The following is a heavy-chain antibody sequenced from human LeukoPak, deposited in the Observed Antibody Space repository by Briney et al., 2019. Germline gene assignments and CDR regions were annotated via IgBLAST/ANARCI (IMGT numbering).Heavy chain of an antibody. J-gene: IGHJ3*02. V-gene: IGHV4-30-2*01. CDR1: GGSISSGGYY. CDR2: IYHSGST. CDR3: ARATATVTTSDAFDI. Sequence: SQTLSLTCTVSGGSISSGGYYWSWIRQPPGKGLEWIGYIYHSGSTYYNPSLKSRVTISVDRSKNQFSLKLSSVTAADTAVYYCARATATVTTSDAFDIWGQGTMVTVSS. D-gene: IGHD4-17*01.